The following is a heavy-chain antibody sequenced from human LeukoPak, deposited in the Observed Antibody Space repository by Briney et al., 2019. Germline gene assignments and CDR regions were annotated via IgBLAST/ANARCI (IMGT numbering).Heavy chain of an antibody. CDR1: GGTFSSYA. D-gene: IGHD5-18*01. Sequence: ASVKVSCKASGGTFSSYAISWVRQAPGQGLEWMGRIIPILGIANYAQKFQGSVTITADKSTSTAYMELSSLRSEDTAVYYCASMIVGTAMVTPYYFDYWGQGTLVTVSS. CDR2: IIPILGIA. CDR3: ASMIVGTAMVTPYYFDY. V-gene: IGHV1-69*04. J-gene: IGHJ4*02.